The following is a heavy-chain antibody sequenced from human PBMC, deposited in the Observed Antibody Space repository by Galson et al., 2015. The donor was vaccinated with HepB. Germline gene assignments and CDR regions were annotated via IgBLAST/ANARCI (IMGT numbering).Heavy chain of an antibody. CDR1: GFTFTSYW. CDR2: IKQDGSET. D-gene: IGHD3-16*01. Sequence: SLRLSCAASGFTFTSYWMSWVRQAPGKGLEWVANIKQDGSETYYVDSVKGRFTISRDNAKNSVHLQMNSLRADDTAVYYCARSSKGENSRGGGDYWGQGTLVTVSS. J-gene: IGHJ4*02. CDR3: ARSSKGENSRGGGDY. V-gene: IGHV3-7*03.